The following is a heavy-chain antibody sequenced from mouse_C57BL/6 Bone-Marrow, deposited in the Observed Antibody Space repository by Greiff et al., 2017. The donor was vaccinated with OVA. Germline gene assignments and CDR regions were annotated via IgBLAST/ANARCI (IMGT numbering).Heavy chain of an antibody. Sequence: EVKLVESGPELVKPGASVKISCKASGYSFTGYYMNWVKQSPEKSLEWIGEINPSTGGTTYNQKFKAKATLTVDKSSSTAYMQLKSLTSEDSAVYYCAREGRDYAWFAYWGQGTLVTVSA. CDR2: INPSTGGT. V-gene: IGHV1-42*01. D-gene: IGHD2-4*01. CDR3: AREGRDYAWFAY. CDR1: GYSFTGYY. J-gene: IGHJ3*01.